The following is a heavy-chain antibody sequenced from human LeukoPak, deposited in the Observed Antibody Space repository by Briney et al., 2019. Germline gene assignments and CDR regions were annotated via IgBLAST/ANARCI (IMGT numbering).Heavy chain of an antibody. CDR1: GFTFSSYG. D-gene: IGHD3-9*01. CDR3: AKGLRYSDN. Sequence: GGSLRLSCAASGFTFSSYGMHWVRQAPGKGLEGVAVISYDGSNKYYADYVKGRFTISRDNSKTTLYLQMNSLRAEDTAVYYCAKGLRYSDNWGQGTLVTVSS. J-gene: IGHJ4*02. CDR2: ISYDGSNK. V-gene: IGHV3-30*18.